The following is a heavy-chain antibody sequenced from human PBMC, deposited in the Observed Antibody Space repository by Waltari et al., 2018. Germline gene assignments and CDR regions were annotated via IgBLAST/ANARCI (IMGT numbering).Heavy chain of an antibody. Sequence: QVQLVQSGAEVKKPGSSVKVSCKASGGTFSSYAISWVRQAPGQGLEWMGGIIPILGIANYAQKCQGRVTITADKSTSTAYMELSSLRSEDTAVYYCALGPPFWSGLLTYNWFDPWGQGTLVTVSS. CDR1: GGTFSSYA. D-gene: IGHD3-3*01. CDR3: ALGPPFWSGLLTYNWFDP. CDR2: IIPILGIA. V-gene: IGHV1-69*10. J-gene: IGHJ5*02.